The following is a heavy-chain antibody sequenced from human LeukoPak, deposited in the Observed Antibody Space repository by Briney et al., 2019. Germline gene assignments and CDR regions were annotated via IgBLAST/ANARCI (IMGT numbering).Heavy chain of an antibody. J-gene: IGHJ4*02. CDR2: ISGSGITT. V-gene: IGHV3-23*01. CDR1: GFTLSTYA. D-gene: IGHD4-11*01. Sequence: PGGSLRLSCAASGFTLSTYAMSWVRQAPGKGLEWVSGISGSGITTHYRDSVKGRFTISRDNSKNTLYLQMNSLSAEDTAVYYCAKGRGSSNEGPGHWGQGTLVTVSS. CDR3: AKGRGSSNEGPGH.